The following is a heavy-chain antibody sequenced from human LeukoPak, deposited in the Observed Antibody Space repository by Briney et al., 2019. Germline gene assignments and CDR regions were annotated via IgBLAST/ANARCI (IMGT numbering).Heavy chain of an antibody. Sequence: SVKVSCKASGGTFSSYAISWVRQAPGQGLEWMGRIIPILGIANYAQKFQGRVTITADKSTSTAYMELSSLRSEDTAVYYCAREFLGRDGYKLYWFDPWGQGTLVTVSS. CDR2: IIPILGIA. V-gene: IGHV1-69*04. CDR1: GGTFSSYA. J-gene: IGHJ5*02. D-gene: IGHD5-24*01. CDR3: AREFLGRDGYKLYWFDP.